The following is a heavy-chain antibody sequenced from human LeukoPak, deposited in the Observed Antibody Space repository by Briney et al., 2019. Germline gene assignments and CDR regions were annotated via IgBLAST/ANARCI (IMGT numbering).Heavy chain of an antibody. J-gene: IGHJ5*02. V-gene: IGHV1-18*01. CDR2: ISAYNGNT. CDR3: ARERAEYYDILTGYYNNWFDP. D-gene: IGHD3-9*01. Sequence: ASVKVSCKASGYTFTSYGISWVRQAPGQGLEWMGWISAYNGNTNYAQKLQGRVTMTTDTSTSTAYMELRSLRSDDTAVYYCARERAEYYDILTGYYNNWFDPWGQGTLVTVSS. CDR1: GYTFTSYG.